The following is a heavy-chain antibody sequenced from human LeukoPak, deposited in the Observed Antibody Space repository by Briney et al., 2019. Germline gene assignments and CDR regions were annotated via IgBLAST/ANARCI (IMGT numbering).Heavy chain of an antibody. V-gene: IGHV3-48*01. CDR1: GFTFSSYS. D-gene: IGHD3-3*01. Sequence: GGSLRLSCAASGFTFSSYSMNWVRQAPGKGLEWVSYISSISSTIYYADSVKGRFTISRDNAKNSLYLQMNSLRAEDTAVYYCARVHHYDFWSGQNYYYYYYMDVWGKGTTVTVSS. J-gene: IGHJ6*03. CDR3: ARVHHYDFWSGQNYYYYYYMDV. CDR2: ISSISSTI.